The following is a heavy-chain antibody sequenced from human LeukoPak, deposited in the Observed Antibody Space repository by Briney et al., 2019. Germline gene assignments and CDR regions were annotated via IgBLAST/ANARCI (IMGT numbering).Heavy chain of an antibody. CDR1: GFTFSSYS. Sequence: QPGGSLRLSCAASGFTFSSYSMNWVRQAPGKGLEWVSAISGSGGSTYCADSVKGRFTISRDNSKNTLYPQMNSLRAEDTAVYYCARGHSGWYDYWGQGTLVTVSS. CDR2: ISGSGGST. D-gene: IGHD6-19*01. CDR3: ARGHSGWYDY. J-gene: IGHJ4*02. V-gene: IGHV3-23*01.